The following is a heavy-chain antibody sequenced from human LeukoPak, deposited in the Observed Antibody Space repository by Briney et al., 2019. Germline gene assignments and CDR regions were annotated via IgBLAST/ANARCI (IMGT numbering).Heavy chain of an antibody. CDR3: AKVPPRGYCSGGSCYRFYFDY. Sequence: GGSLRLSCAASGFTFSSYAMSWVRQAPGKGLEWVSAISGSGGSTYYADSVKGRFTISRDNSKNTLYLQMNSLSAEDTAVYYCAKVPPRGYCSGGSCYRFYFDYWGQGTLVTVSS. CDR1: GFTFSSYA. D-gene: IGHD2-15*01. J-gene: IGHJ4*02. V-gene: IGHV3-23*01. CDR2: ISGSGGST.